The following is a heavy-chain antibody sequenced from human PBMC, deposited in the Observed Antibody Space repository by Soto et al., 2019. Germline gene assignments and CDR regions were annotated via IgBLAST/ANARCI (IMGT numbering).Heavy chain of an antibody. J-gene: IGHJ6*02. Sequence: QVQLQESGPGLVKPSQTLSLTCSVSSGSISSSDYYWSLVRQPPGKGLEWIGYINYSGRTYYKPSLKVRVSISTDTSKYQFSLRLTSVTAADPAVYFCARFGTLGKDSGVDVWGQGTTVTFSS. CDR1: SGSISSSDYY. V-gene: IGHV4-30-4*01. D-gene: IGHD3-16*01. CDR3: ARFGTLGKDSGVDV. CDR2: INYSGRT.